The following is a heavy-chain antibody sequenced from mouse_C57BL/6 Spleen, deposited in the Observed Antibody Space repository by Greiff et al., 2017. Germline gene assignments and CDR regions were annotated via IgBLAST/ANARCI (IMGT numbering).Heavy chain of an antibody. D-gene: IGHD2-3*01. Sequence: LVESGAELVRPGASVTLSCKASGYTFTDYEMHWVKQTPVHGLEWIGAIEPETGGTAYNQKFKGKAILTADKSSSTAYMELRSLTSEDSAVYYCTRDDGYYVRGAMDYWGQGTSVTVSS. CDR2: IEPETGGT. J-gene: IGHJ4*01. V-gene: IGHV1-15*01. CDR1: GYTFTDYE. CDR3: TRDDGYYVRGAMDY.